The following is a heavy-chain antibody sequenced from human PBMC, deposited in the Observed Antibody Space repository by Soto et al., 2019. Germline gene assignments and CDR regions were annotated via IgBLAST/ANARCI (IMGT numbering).Heavy chain of an antibody. CDR2: ISDDGSNK. CDR3: ARGIIKFYGSAPPAPPGGY. J-gene: IGHJ4*02. CDR1: GFAFSSFG. V-gene: IGHV3-30*03. Sequence: QVQLVESGGDVVQPGRSLRLSCAASGFAFSSFGLHWVRQAPGKGLEWVAVISDDGSNKNYADSVKGRFTISRDNSKNTLYLQMNSLRAEDTAVYYCARGIIKFYGSAPPAPPGGYWGQGTLVTVSS. D-gene: IGHD3-10*01.